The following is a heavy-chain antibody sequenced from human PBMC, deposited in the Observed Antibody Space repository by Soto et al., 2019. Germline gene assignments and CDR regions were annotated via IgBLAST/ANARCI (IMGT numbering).Heavy chain of an antibody. CDR1: GGSISSGRYY. D-gene: IGHD3-16*01. CDR2: ISYSGST. J-gene: IGHJ4*02. CDR3: ARVRGLGLVDY. V-gene: IGHV4-31*03. Sequence: QVQLQESGPGLVKPSQALSLTCTVSGGSISSGRYYWSWIRQHPEKGLEWIGYISYSGSTYYNPSLKSRVTISADTSENQFSLRLSSVTAADTAVYYCARVRGLGLVDYWGQGTRVTVSS.